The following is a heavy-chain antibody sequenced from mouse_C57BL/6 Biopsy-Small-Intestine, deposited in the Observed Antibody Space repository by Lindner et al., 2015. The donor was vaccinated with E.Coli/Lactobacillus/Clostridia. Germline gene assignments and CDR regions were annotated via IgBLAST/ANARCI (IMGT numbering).Heavy chain of an antibody. Sequence: VQLQEYGPELVKPGASVKISCKASGYSFTDYNMHWVKQSHGKSLEWIGYINPNNGGTSYNQKFKGKATLTVNKSSSTAYMELRSLTSEDSAVYYCARFCYDYDVSAMDYWGQGTSVTVSS. J-gene: IGHJ4*01. CDR1: GYSFTDYN. V-gene: IGHV1-22*01. CDR2: INPNNGGT. D-gene: IGHD2-4*01. CDR3: ARFCYDYDVSAMDY.